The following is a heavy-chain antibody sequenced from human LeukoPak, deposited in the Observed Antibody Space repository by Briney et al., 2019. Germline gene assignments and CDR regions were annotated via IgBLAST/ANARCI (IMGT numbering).Heavy chain of an antibody. V-gene: IGHV4-59*11. Sequence: SETLSLTCTVSGGSIGSHYWNWIRQPPGKGLEWIGYVFYSGTTNYNPSLKSRVTISVDTSKNQFSLKLSSVTAADTAVYFCARDYYDNRGEAFDIWGLGTMVTVSS. CDR3: ARDYYDNRGEAFDI. D-gene: IGHD3-22*01. CDR1: GGSIGSHY. J-gene: IGHJ3*02. CDR2: VFYSGTT.